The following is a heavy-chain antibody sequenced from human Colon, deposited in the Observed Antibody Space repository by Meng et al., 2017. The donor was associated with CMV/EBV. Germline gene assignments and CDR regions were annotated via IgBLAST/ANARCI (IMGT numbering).Heavy chain of an antibody. CDR3: ARTTNHTSSRPCDL. J-gene: IGHJ5*02. CDR2: VNPNRGAT. D-gene: IGHD6-6*01. Sequence: LGYIFPGYYISWGRQAPGRGLEYMGWVNPNRGATNYERTFRGRVTMTRDTSISTAYLELSGLTSGDTAIYYCARTTNHTSSRPCDLWGQGALVTVSS. V-gene: IGHV1-2*02. CDR1: GYIFPGYY.